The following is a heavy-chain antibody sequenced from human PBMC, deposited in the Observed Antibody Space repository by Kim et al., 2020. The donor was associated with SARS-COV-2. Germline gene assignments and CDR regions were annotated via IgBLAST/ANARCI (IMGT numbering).Heavy chain of an antibody. V-gene: IGHV3-33*01. Sequence: GGSLRLSCAASGFTFSSYGMHWVRQAPGKGLEWVAVIWYDGSNKYYADSVKGRFTISRDNSKNTLYLQMNSLRAEDTAVYYCARAVAGCPGTYWGQGTLVTVSS. J-gene: IGHJ4*02. CDR3: ARAVAGCPGTY. D-gene: IGHD6-19*01. CDR2: IWYDGSNK. CDR1: GFTFSSYG.